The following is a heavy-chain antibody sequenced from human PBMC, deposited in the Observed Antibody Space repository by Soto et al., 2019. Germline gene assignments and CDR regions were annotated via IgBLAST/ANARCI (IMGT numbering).Heavy chain of an antibody. CDR2: IKNRREGRTT. D-gene: IGHD1-1*01. CDR3: APTWKFAY. Sequence: GTLRFSCAAGGFPPGNAWVSGLRQPPGKGLGWGGRIKNRREGRTTDYVLRGKGIFTISRHHTKNMLHLQMNSLLTEATAVYYCAPTWKFAYWGQGTPVPV. CDR1: GFPPGNAW. V-gene: IGHV3-15*01. J-gene: IGHJ4*02.